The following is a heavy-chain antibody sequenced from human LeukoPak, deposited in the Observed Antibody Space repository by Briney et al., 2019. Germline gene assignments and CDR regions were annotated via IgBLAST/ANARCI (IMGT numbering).Heavy chain of an antibody. Sequence: GESLKISCKGSGYTFTSNYWIAWVRQMPGKGLEWMGIIFPGDSDTRYSPSFQGQVTISADKSISTAYLQWSSLKASDTAMYYCARSYGSGSFDAFDIWGPGTMVTVSS. V-gene: IGHV5-51*01. CDR1: GYTFTSNYW. D-gene: IGHD3-10*01. J-gene: IGHJ3*02. CDR2: IFPGDSDT. CDR3: ARSYGSGSFDAFDI.